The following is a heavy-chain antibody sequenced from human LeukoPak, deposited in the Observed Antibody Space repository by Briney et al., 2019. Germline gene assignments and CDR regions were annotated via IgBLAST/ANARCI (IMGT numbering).Heavy chain of an antibody. V-gene: IGHV3-7*05. CDR3: ARGGARNFDY. Sequence: GGSLILSCAASGFTFGTYWMSWVRQAPGKGLEWVASIKYDGSEKNYVDSVKGRFTISRDNAKNSLYLQMNSLRAEDTAVYYCARGGARNFDYWGQGTLVIVSS. D-gene: IGHD3-10*01. J-gene: IGHJ4*02. CDR1: GFTFGTYW. CDR2: IKYDGSEK.